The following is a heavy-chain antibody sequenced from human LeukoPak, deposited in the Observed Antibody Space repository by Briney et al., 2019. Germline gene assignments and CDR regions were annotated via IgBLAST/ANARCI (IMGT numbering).Heavy chain of an antibody. CDR1: GGSFSGYY. CDR3: ARHERNGGYYDY. J-gene: IGHJ4*02. V-gene: IGHV4-34*01. CDR2: INHSGST. Sequence: SETLSLTCAVYGGSFSGYYWSWIRQPPGEGLEWIGEINHSGSTNYNPSLKSRVTISVDTSKNQFSLQLSSVTAADTAVYYCARHERNGGYYDYWGQGTLVTVSS. D-gene: IGHD3-22*01.